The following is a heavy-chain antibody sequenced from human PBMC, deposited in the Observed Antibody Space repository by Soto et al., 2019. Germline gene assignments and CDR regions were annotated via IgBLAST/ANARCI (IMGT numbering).Heavy chain of an antibody. CDR2: IGGSGSNT. Sequence: EGQLLESGEGLVQPGGSLKLSCAASGFTFSNYAMSWVRQAPGKGLEWVSGIGGSGSNTYYADSVKGRFTISRDNSKNPLFVEMDRLRAEGTAGVYRSGGVRYFDPPHGLDVRGPGNTVTVSS. D-gene: IGHD3-9*01. CDR3: SGGVRYFDPPHGLDV. CDR1: GFTFSNYA. V-gene: IGHV3-23*01. J-gene: IGHJ6*01.